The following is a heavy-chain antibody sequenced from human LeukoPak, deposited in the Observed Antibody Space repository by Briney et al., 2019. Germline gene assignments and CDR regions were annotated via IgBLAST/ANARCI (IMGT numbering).Heavy chain of an antibody. D-gene: IGHD3-10*01. CDR3: ARGGALYGSGSYPYYFDY. Sequence: SEIPSLTCAVYGGSFSGYYWSWIRQPPGKGLEWIGEINHSGSTNYNPSLKSRVTISVDTSKNQFSLKLSSVTAADTAVYYCARGGALYGSGSYPYYFDYWGQGTLVTVSS. CDR1: GGSFSGYY. V-gene: IGHV4-34*01. CDR2: INHSGST. J-gene: IGHJ4*02.